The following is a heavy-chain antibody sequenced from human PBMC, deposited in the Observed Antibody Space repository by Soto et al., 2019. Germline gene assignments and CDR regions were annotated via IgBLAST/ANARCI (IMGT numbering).Heavy chain of an antibody. D-gene: IGHD1-20*01. CDR1: VFTFISYA. J-gene: IGHJ4*02. CDR3: ARDTSAVTGTTGDFDY. CDR2: ISYDGTNK. V-gene: IGHV3-30-3*01. Sequence: PGGSLRLSCASSVFTFISYAMHWVRQAPGKGLEWVAVISYDGTNKNYADSVKGRFTISRDNSKKTLYLQMSSLRAEDTAVYYCARDTSAVTGTTGDFDYWGQGTLVTVSS.